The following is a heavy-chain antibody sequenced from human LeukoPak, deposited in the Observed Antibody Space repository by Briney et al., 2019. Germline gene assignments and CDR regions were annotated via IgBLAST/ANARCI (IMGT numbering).Heavy chain of an antibody. J-gene: IGHJ4*02. CDR2: IYYSGST. CDR3: ARRQPIAGLFDY. V-gene: IGHV4-31*03. CDR1: GGSISSGGYY. Sequence: PSETLSLTCTVSGGSISSGGYYWSWIRQHPGKGLEWIGYIYYSGSTYYNPSLKSRVTISVDTSKNQFSLKLSSVTAADTAVYYCARRQPIAGLFDYWGQGTLVTVSS. D-gene: IGHD2-15*01.